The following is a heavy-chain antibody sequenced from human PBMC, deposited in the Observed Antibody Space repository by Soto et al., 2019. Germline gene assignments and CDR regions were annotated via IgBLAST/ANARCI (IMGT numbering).Heavy chain of an antibody. CDR2: ISGSGGST. D-gene: IGHD2-2*01. V-gene: IGHV3-23*01. J-gene: IGHJ6*02. CDR3: AKPGPRYCSSTSCAILDYYYYYGMDV. Sequence: GGSLRLSCAASGFTFSSYAMSWVRQAPGKGLEWVSAISGSGGSTYYADSVKGRFTISRDNSKNTLYLQMNSLRAEDTAVYYCAKPGPRYCSSTSCAILDYYYYYGMDVWGQGTTVTVSS. CDR1: GFTFSSYA.